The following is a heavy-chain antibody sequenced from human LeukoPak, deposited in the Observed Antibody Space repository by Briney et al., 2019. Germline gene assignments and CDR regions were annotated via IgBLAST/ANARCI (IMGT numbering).Heavy chain of an antibody. CDR1: GFTFSNAW. CDR3: TRVEYCSGGSCYSGVLDY. CDR2: IKSKTDGGTT. J-gene: IGHJ4*02. V-gene: IGHV3-15*01. Sequence: GGSLRLSCAASGFTFSNAWMSWVRQAPGKGLEWVGRIKSKTDGGTTDYAAPVKGRFTISRDDSKNTLYLQMNSLKTEDTAVYYCTRVEYCSGGSCYSGVLDYWGQGTLVTVSS. D-gene: IGHD2-15*01.